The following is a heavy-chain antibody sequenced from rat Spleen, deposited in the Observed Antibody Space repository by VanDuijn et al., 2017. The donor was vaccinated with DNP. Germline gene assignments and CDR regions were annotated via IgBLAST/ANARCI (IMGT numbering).Heavy chain of an antibody. V-gene: IGHV2-6*01. J-gene: IGHJ2*01. D-gene: IGHD1-12*02. Sequence: QVQLKESGPGLVQPSQTLSLTCTVSGFSLTSYSVGWIRQPPEKGLEWIAAVSSSGTTYYTSVLKSRLSISRDTSKSQVFLKMSSLQTEDTAMYFCARSDYSDDTYYYGYFDYWGQGVMVTVSS. CDR2: VSSSGTT. CDR1: GFSLTSYS. CDR3: ARSDYSDDTYYYGYFDY.